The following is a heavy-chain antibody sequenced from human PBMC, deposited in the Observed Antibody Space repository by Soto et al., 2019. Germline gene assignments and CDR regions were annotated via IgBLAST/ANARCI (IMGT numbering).Heavy chain of an antibody. V-gene: IGHV3-74*01. CDR2: IKSDGSGT. Sequence: EVQLVESGGGLVQPGGSLRLSCAASGFTFSSYWMHWVRQAPGKGLVWVSRIKSDGSGTYYTDSVKGRLTISRDNAKNTLYLQMNSLSAEDTAVYNCARGDGDYYDGNGYLGRHWGQGTLVTVSS. J-gene: IGHJ4*02. D-gene: IGHD3-22*01. CDR3: ARGDGDYYDGNGYLGRH. CDR1: GFTFSSYW.